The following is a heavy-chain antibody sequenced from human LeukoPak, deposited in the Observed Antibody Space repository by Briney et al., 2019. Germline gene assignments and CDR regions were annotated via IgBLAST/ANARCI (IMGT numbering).Heavy chain of an antibody. D-gene: IGHD3-3*01. J-gene: IGHJ5*02. Sequence: PSETLSLTCAVYGGSFSGYYWSWIRQPPGKGLEWIGEINHSGSTNYNPSLNSRVTISVDTSKNQFSLKLSSVTAADTAVYYCAAAYYDFWSGYYTRGWFDPWGQGTLVTVSS. CDR3: AAAYYDFWSGYYTRGWFDP. CDR2: INHSGST. CDR1: GGSFSGYY. V-gene: IGHV4-34*01.